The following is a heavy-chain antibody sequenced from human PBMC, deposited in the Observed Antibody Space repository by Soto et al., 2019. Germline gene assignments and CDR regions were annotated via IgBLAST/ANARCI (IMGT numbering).Heavy chain of an antibody. Sequence: QVQLVESGGGVVQPGRSLRLSCAASGFTFSSYGMHWVRQAPGKGLEWVAVIWYDGRNKYYADSVKGRFTISRDNSKNTLYLQMNSLRAEDTAVYYCASSIAVAWVDYWGQGTLVTVSS. V-gene: IGHV3-33*01. J-gene: IGHJ4*02. CDR2: IWYDGRNK. CDR1: GFTFSSYG. CDR3: ASSIAVAWVDY. D-gene: IGHD6-19*01.